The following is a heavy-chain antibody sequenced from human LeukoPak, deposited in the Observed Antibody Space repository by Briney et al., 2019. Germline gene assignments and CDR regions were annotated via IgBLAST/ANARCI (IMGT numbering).Heavy chain of an antibody. D-gene: IGHD3-10*01. Sequence: GRSLRLSCAASGFTFSSYGMHWVRQAPGKGLEWVAVIWYDGSNKYYADPVKGRFTISRDNSKNTLYLQMNSLRAEDTAVYCCAKGLWFGELYFDYWGQGTLVTVSS. CDR1: GFTFSSYG. CDR2: IWYDGSNK. V-gene: IGHV3-33*06. J-gene: IGHJ4*02. CDR3: AKGLWFGELYFDY.